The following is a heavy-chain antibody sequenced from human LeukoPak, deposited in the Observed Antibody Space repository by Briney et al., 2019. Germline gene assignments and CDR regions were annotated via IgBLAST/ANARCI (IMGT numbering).Heavy chain of an antibody. CDR3: AKEVGATPYYFDY. V-gene: IGHV3-7*01. D-gene: IGHD1-26*01. J-gene: IGHJ4*02. CDR2: IKADGGEK. Sequence: GGSLRLSCAASGFTFSTYWMNWFRQTPGKGLEGVAKIKADGGEKDHVASVKDRFTIYMDNAKNSLYLQMNRLRVEDTAVYYCAKEVGATPYYFDYWGQGTLVTVSS. CDR1: GFTFSTYW.